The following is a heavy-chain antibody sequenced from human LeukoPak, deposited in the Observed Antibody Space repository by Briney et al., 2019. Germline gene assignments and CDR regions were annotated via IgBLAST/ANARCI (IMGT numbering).Heavy chain of an antibody. Sequence: ASVKVSCKASGYTFTSYGISWVRQAPGQGLEWMGWISAYNGNTNYAQKLQGRVTMTTDTSTSTAYMELGSLRSDDTAVYYCARIWNSYGYFDAFDIWGQGTMVTVSS. D-gene: IGHD5-18*01. J-gene: IGHJ3*02. V-gene: IGHV1-18*01. CDR2: ISAYNGNT. CDR1: GYTFTSYG. CDR3: ARIWNSYGYFDAFDI.